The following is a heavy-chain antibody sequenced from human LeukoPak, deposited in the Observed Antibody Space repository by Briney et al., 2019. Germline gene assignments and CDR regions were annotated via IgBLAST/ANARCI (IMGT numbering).Heavy chain of an antibody. V-gene: IGHV4-30-2*01. Sequence: SETLSLTCAVSGDSTSSGDYSWSWIRQPSGKGLEWIGYIFHSGRSFYNPSLKSRITISVDKSKNQFSLRLTSVTAADTAVYYCARELWFVNAPGSWFDPWGQGTLVTVSS. CDR1: GDSTSSGDYS. CDR3: ARELWFVNAPGSWFDP. CDR2: IFHSGRS. J-gene: IGHJ5*02. D-gene: IGHD3-10*01.